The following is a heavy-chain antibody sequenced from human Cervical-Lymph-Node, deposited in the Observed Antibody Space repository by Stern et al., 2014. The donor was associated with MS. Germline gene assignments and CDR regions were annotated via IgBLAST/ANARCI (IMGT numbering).Heavy chain of an antibody. J-gene: IGHJ4*02. CDR2: INPSGTST. CDR3: ASSSYDSSGYPPDY. D-gene: IGHD3-22*01. CDR1: AYTFTSYY. V-gene: IGHV1-46*01. Sequence: QMQLVQSGAEVKKPGASVKVSCKASAYTFTSYYMQWVRQAPGQGLEWMGIINPSGTSTSYAQKFQGRVTMTRDTSTSTVYLAMRSLRSEDTAMYYCASSSYDSSGYPPDYWGRGTLVTVSS.